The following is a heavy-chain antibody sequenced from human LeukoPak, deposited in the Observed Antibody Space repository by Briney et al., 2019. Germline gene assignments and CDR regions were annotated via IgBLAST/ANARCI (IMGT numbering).Heavy chain of an antibody. V-gene: IGHV4-39*07. Sequence: SETLSLTCTVSGGSVSSGSYYWSWIRQPPGKGLEWIGEINHSGSTNYNPSLKSRVTISVDTSKNQFSLKLSSVTAADTAVYYCARGGYDSSGEFDYWGQGTLVTVSS. CDR3: ARGGYDSSGEFDY. CDR2: INHSGST. J-gene: IGHJ4*02. CDR1: GGSVSSGSYY. D-gene: IGHD3-22*01.